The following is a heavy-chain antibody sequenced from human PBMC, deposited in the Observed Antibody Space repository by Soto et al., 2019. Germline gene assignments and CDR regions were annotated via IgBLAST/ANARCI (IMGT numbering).Heavy chain of an antibody. J-gene: IGHJ4*02. CDR3: AREDILGARSFDY. CDR1: GFTFSSYS. Sequence: PGGSLSLSCVASGFTFSSYSVNWVRQGPGKGLEWVSYISSGSKTIYYADSVKGRFTVSRDNAKNSQFLQMNSLRDEDTAVYYCAREDILGARSFDYWGQGTLVTVSS. CDR2: ISSGSKTI. V-gene: IGHV3-48*02. D-gene: IGHD1-26*01.